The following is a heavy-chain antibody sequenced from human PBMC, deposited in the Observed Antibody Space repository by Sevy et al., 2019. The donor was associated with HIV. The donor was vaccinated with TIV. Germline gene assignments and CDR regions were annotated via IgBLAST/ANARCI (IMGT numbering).Heavy chain of an antibody. Sequence: GGSLRLSCAASGFTFSSYGMHWVRQAPGKGLEWVAVISYDGSNKYYADSVKGRFTISRDNSKNTLYLQMNSLRAEDTAVYCCAKGYDSSGHLYWGQGTLVTVSS. CDR2: ISYDGSNK. CDR3: AKGYDSSGHLY. V-gene: IGHV3-30*18. CDR1: GFTFSSYG. J-gene: IGHJ4*02. D-gene: IGHD3-22*01.